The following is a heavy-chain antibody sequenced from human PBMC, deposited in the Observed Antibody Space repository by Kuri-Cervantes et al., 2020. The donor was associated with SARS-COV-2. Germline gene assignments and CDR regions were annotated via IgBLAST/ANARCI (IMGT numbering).Heavy chain of an antibody. CDR2: IYYSGST. V-gene: IGHV4-39*02. CDR1: GGSISSSSYY. J-gene: IGHJ5*02. D-gene: IGHD6-6*01. Sequence: SETLSLTCTVSGGSISSSSYYWGWIRQPPGKGLEWIGSIYYSGSTYYNPSLKSRVTISVDTSKNQFSLKLSSVTAADTAVYYCAREYIAARHNWFDPWGQGTRVTCSS. CDR3: AREYIAARHNWFDP.